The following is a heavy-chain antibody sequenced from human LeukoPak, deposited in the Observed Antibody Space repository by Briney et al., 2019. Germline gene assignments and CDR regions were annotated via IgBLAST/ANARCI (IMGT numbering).Heavy chain of an antibody. CDR1: GGSFSGYC. D-gene: IGHD3-9*01. V-gene: IGHV4-34*01. CDR3: ARGPPFYYDILTGYYKSAEFDY. Sequence: SETLSLTCAVYGGSFSGYCWSWIRQPPGKGLEWIGEINRSGSTNYNPSLKSRVTISVDTSKNQFSLKLSSVTAADTAVYYCARGPPFYYDILTGYYKSAEFDYWGQGTLVTVSS. CDR2: INRSGST. J-gene: IGHJ4*02.